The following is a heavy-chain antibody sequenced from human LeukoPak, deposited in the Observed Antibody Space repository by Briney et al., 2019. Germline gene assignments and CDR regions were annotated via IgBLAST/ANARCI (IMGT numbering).Heavy chain of an antibody. CDR2: ISSSSSYI. Sequence: GGSLRLSCAASGFTFSSYSMNWVRQAPGKGLEWVSSISSSSSYIYYADSVKGRFTISRDNAKNSLYLQMDSLRAEDTAVYYCARALGWGSYDAFDIWGQGTMVTVSS. CDR1: GFTFSSYS. D-gene: IGHD1-26*01. CDR3: ARALGWGSYDAFDI. J-gene: IGHJ3*02. V-gene: IGHV3-21*01.